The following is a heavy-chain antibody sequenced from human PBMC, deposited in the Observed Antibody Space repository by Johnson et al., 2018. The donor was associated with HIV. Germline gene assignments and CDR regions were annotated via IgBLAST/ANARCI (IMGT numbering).Heavy chain of an antibody. CDR1: GFTFSSYA. CDR3: ARDLDTAMVTCAFEI. V-gene: IGHV3-30-3*01. D-gene: IGHD5-18*01. Sequence: QMQLVESGGGVVQPGRSLRLSCAASGFTFSSYAMHWVRQAPGKGLEWVAVIPYDGSNKYYADSVKGRFTISRDNSKNTLYLQMNSLRAEDTAVYYCARDLDTAMVTCAFEIWGQGTMVTVSS. CDR2: IPYDGSNK. J-gene: IGHJ3*02.